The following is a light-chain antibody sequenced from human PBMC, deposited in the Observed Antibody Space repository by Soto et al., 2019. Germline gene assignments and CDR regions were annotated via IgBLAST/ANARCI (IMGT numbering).Light chain of an antibody. CDR3: QQRHMWPIT. Sequence: DIQMTQSPSTLSASVGDRVTITCRASQNVNGWLAWYQQKPGKAPKLLINKASTLESGVPSRFSGRGFGTEFTLTISSLEPEDSAVYYCQQRHMWPITFGQGTRLEIK. J-gene: IGKJ5*01. CDR2: KAS. V-gene: IGKV1-5*03. CDR1: QNVNGW.